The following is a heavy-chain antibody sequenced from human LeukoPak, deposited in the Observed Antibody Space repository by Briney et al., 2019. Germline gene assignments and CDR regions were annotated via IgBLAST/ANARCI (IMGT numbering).Heavy chain of an antibody. CDR3: AKGQDFWSGYVGLD. CDR1: GFTFSSYA. D-gene: IGHD3-3*01. Sequence: GGSLRLSCAASGFTFSSYAMHWVRQAPGKGLEWVAVISYDGSNKYYADSVKGRFTISRDNSKNTLYLQMNSLRAEDTAVYFCAKGQDFWSGYVGLDWGQGTLVTVSS. CDR2: ISYDGSNK. J-gene: IGHJ4*02. V-gene: IGHV3-30-3*01.